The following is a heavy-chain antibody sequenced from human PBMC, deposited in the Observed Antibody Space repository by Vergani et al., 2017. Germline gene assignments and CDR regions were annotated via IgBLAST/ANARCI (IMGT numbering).Heavy chain of an antibody. CDR3: ARDYPPGGGTTDGWFDP. D-gene: IGHD1-7*01. Sequence: QVHLQESGPGLVKPSQTLSLTCTVSGGSISSGSYYWSWIRQPAGKVLEWIGRIYTSGSTNYNPSLKSRVTMSVDTSKNQFSLKLSSVTAADPAVYYCARDYPPGGGTTDGWFDPWGQGTLVTVSS. J-gene: IGHJ5*02. V-gene: IGHV4-61*02. CDR2: IYTSGST. CDR1: GGSISSGSYY.